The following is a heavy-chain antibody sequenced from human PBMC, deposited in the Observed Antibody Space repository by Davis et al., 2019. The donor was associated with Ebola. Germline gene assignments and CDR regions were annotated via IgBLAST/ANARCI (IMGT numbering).Heavy chain of an antibody. Sequence: GESLKISCAASGFTFSDYYMSWIRQAPGKGLEWVSYISSSGSTIYYADSVKGRFTISRDNAKNSLYLQMNSLRAEDTAVYYCARAGSSGWYGPNFGYWGQGTLVTVSS. CDR2: ISSSGSTI. J-gene: IGHJ4*02. CDR3: ARAGSSGWYGPNFGY. D-gene: IGHD6-19*01. V-gene: IGHV3-11*01. CDR1: GFTFSDYY.